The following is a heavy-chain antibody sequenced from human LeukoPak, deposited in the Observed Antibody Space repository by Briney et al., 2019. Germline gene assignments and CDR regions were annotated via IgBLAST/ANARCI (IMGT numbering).Heavy chain of an antibody. CDR1: GDSISTNY. CDR2: MHIGEST. J-gene: IGHJ6*03. Sequence: SETLSLTCTVSGDSISTNYWSWIRQPPGKGLEWIGYMHIGESTNYNPSLTGRVTVSVDTSKNQFSLKMSSVTAADTAVYYCARQSAYGSGTLRYFYNHMDVWGKGTTVTVSS. V-gene: IGHV4-4*09. CDR3: ARQSAYGSGTLRYFYNHMDV. D-gene: IGHD3-10*01.